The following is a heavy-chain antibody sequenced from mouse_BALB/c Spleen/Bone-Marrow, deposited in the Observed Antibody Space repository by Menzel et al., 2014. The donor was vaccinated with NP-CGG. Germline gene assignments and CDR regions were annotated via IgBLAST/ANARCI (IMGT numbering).Heavy chain of an antibody. CDR1: GFNVKDTY. Sequence: VQLHQSGAELVKPGASVRLSCTASGFNVKDTYIHWVKQRPEQGLEWIGRIDPANGNTKYDPKFQGKATITADTSSNTAYLQLSSLTSEDTAVYYCASYVYGYYFDYWGQGTTLTVSS. J-gene: IGHJ2*01. CDR3: ASYVYGYYFDY. D-gene: IGHD2-2*01. CDR2: IDPANGNT. V-gene: IGHV14-3*02.